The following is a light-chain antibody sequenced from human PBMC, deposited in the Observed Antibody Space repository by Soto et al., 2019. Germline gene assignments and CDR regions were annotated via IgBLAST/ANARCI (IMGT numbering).Light chain of an antibody. Sequence: DLQMTQSPSSVSASVGDSVTITCRASQGVTSWLAWYQQKPGKAPKVLIYAASTLQSGVPSRFRGSGSGTDFTLTISSLHPEDFATYYCQQGYSFPYTFGQGTKLEMK. CDR3: QQGYSFPYT. CDR2: AAS. J-gene: IGKJ2*01. CDR1: QGVTSW. V-gene: IGKV1-12*01.